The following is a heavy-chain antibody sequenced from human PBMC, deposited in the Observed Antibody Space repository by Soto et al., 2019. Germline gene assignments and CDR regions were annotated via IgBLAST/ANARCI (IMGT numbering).Heavy chain of an antibody. J-gene: IGHJ4*02. CDR3: ARSYSSSSAVFDY. V-gene: IGHV3-53*01. CDR1: GFTVSSNY. Sequence: GGSLRLSCAASGFTVSSNYMNWVRQAPGKGLEWVSVIYSGGNTYYADSVKGRFTISRDNSKNTLYLQMNSLRAEDTAVYYCARSYSSSSAVFDYWGQGTLVTVSS. CDR2: IYSGGNT. D-gene: IGHD6-6*01.